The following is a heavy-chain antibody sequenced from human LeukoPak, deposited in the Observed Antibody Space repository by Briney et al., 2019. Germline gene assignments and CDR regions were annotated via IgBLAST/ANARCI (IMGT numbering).Heavy chain of an antibody. V-gene: IGHV4-31*03. Sequence: SQTLSLTCTVSGGPISSGGYYWSWIRQHPGKGLEWIGYIYYSGSTYYNPSLKSRVTISVDTSKNQFSLKLSSVTAADTAVYYCARASGVGFPANWGQGTLVTVSS. CDR3: ARASGVGFPAN. CDR1: GGPISSGGYY. J-gene: IGHJ4*02. D-gene: IGHD1-26*01. CDR2: IYYSGST.